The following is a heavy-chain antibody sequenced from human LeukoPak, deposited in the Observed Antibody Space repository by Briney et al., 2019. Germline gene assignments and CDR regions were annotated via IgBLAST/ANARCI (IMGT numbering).Heavy chain of an antibody. CDR2: FDPEDGET. J-gene: IGHJ4*02. CDR1: GYTLTELS. V-gene: IGHV1-24*01. CDR3: ATLLSVGATGDY. Sequence: ASVKVSCKVSGYTLTELSMHWVRQAPGKGLEWMGGFDPEDGETIYAQKFQGRVTMTEDTSTDTVYMELSSLRSEDTAVYYRATLLSVGATGDYWGQGTLVTVSS. D-gene: IGHD1-26*01.